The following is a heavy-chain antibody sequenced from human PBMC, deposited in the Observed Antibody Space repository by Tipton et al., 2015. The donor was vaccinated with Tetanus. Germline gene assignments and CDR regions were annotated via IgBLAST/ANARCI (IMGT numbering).Heavy chain of an antibody. D-gene: IGHD6-13*01. CDR3: ARVGSGGSSWYYNWFDP. CDR1: GFTFSSYS. Sequence: SLRLSCAASGFTFSSYSMNWVRQAPGKGLEWVSYISSSSSTIYYADSVKGRFTISRDNSKNTLYLQTNSLRAEDTAVYYCARVGSGGSSWYYNWFDPWGQGTLVTVSS. CDR2: ISSSSSTI. J-gene: IGHJ5*02. V-gene: IGHV3-48*01.